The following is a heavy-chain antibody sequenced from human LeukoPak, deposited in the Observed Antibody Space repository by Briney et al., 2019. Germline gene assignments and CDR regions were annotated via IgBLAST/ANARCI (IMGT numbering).Heavy chain of an antibody. D-gene: IGHD6-13*01. J-gene: IGHJ4*02. CDR1: GGTFSSYA. CDR2: IIPILGIA. CDR3: ARDTYSSSWYKTDY. V-gene: IGHV1-69*04. Sequence: SVKVSCKASGGTFSSYAISWVRQAPGQGLEWMGRIIPILGIANYAQKFQGRVTITADKSTSTAYMELSSLRSEDTAVYYCARDTYSSSWYKTDYWGQGTLVTVSS.